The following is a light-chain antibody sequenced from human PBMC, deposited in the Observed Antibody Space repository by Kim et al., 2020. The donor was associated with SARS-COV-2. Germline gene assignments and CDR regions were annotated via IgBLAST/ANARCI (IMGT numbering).Light chain of an antibody. CDR3: QQFNSVPLT. Sequence: SASVGDRVTITCRASQGISSYLAWYQQKPGKAPNLLIYAASTLQSGVPSRFSGSGSGTDFTLTISSLQPEDFATYYCQQFNSVPLTFGGGTKVEI. CDR1: QGISSY. V-gene: IGKV1-9*01. J-gene: IGKJ4*01. CDR2: AAS.